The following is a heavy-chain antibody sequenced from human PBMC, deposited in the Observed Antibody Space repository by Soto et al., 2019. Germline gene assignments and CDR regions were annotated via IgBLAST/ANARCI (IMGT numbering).Heavy chain of an antibody. Sequence: GGSLRLSCAASGFTFSSYWMSWVRQAPGKGLEWVANLKQDGSEKYYVDSVKGRFTISGDNAKSSLYQQMNSLRAEDTGVYYCARGGMTTIGALQYWGQGTLVTISS. J-gene: IGHJ4*02. CDR3: ARGGMTTIGALQY. CDR2: LKQDGSEK. D-gene: IGHD3-16*01. CDR1: GFTFSSYW. V-gene: IGHV3-7*01.